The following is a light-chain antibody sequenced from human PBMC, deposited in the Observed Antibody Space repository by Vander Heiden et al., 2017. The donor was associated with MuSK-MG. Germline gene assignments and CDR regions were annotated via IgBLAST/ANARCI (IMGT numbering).Light chain of an antibody. CDR2: DVS. V-gene: IGLV2-14*01. Sequence: QFALTQPASVSGSPGQSITISCTGTSSDVGGYNYVSWYQQHPGKAPKLVIYDVSNRPSGVSHRFSGSKSGNTASLTTSGLQAEDEADYYCSSYKSSRNHVVFGGGTKLTVL. CDR3: SSYKSSRNHVV. J-gene: IGLJ2*01. CDR1: SSDVGGYNY.